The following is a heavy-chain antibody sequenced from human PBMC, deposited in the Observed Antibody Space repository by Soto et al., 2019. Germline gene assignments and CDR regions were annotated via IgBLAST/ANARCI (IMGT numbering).Heavy chain of an antibody. V-gene: IGHV4-59*12. CDR1: GGSISSYY. J-gene: IGHJ6*02. CDR2: IYYSGST. Sequence: SETLSLTCTVSGGSISSYYWSWIRQPPGKGLEWIGYIYYSGSTNYNPSLKSRVTISVDTSKNQLSLKLSSVTAADTAVYYCARGRVRLLWFGELGMDVWGQGTTVTVSS. CDR3: ARGRVRLLWFGELGMDV. D-gene: IGHD3-10*01.